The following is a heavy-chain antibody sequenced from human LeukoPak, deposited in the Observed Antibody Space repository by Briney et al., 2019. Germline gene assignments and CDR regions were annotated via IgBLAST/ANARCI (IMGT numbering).Heavy chain of an antibody. J-gene: IGHJ4*02. CDR3: VKATVTTTSYYFDY. V-gene: IGHV3-23*05. CDR1: GFSFTDYA. D-gene: IGHD4-17*01. Sequence: PGGSLRLSCVASGFSFTDYAMNWVRQAPGKGLEWVSTFKTNYNQVYYAESVRGRFTMSTDNSKNTLYLQMSSLRAEDTAVYYCVKATVTTTSYYFDYWGQGTLVTVSS. CDR2: FKTNYNQV.